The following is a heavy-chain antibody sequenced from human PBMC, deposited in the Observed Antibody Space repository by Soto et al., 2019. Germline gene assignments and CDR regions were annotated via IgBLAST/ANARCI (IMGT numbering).Heavy chain of an antibody. J-gene: IGHJ4*02. CDR2: IKKDGSEK. D-gene: IGHD3-3*01. CDR1: GFTFSSYW. V-gene: IGHV3-7*05. Sequence: EVQLVESGGGLVQPGGSLRLSCAASGFTFSSYWMSWVRQTPGKGLEWVANIKKDGSEKYYVDSVKGRFTISRDNAKNSLYLQMNSLRAEDRAVYYCARGGRFRDYWGQGTLVTVSS. CDR3: ARGGRFRDY.